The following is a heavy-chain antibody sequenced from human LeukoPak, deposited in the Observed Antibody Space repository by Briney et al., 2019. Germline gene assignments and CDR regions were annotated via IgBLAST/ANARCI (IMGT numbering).Heavy chain of an antibody. Sequence: SETLSLTCAVYGGSFSGYYWSWIRQPPGKGLEWVGEINDSGSTNYNPSLKRRVAISVHTSKNQFSLKLSSVTAAHTAVYYCASFSYYYYSSGYDIHAAFDIWGQGTMVTVSS. CDR3: ASFSYYYYSSGYDIHAAFDI. CDR1: GGSFSGYY. J-gene: IGHJ3*02. D-gene: IGHD3-22*01. CDR2: INDSGST. V-gene: IGHV4-34*01.